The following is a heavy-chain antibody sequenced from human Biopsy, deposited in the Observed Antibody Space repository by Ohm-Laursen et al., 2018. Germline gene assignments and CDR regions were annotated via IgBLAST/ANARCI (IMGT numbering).Heavy chain of an antibody. V-gene: IGHV3-11*01. D-gene: IGHD3-3*01. CDR3: SRSPDCWSGYYVDS. Sequence: SLRLSCSASGFTFSDYYMSWIRQAPGKGLEWVSYLSSRGSNVYYADSVEGRFTVSSDNANNSLLLQMNSLRDEETVVYYWSRSPDCWSGYYVDSWGQGTLVTVSS. CDR1: GFTFSDYY. CDR2: LSSRGSNV. J-gene: IGHJ4*02.